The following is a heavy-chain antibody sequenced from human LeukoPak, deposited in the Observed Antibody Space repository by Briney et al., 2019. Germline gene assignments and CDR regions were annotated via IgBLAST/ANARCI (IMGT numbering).Heavy chain of an antibody. J-gene: IGHJ3*02. D-gene: IGHD3-10*01. Sequence: SETLSLTCTVSGVSISCYYWSWIRQPPGKGLEWIGYIYYTGSTYYNPSLKSRVTISVDTSKNQLSLKLSSVTAADTAVYYCAREGPRGGGKWAHDAFDMWGQGKMVTVSS. CDR3: AREGPRGGGKWAHDAFDM. CDR1: GVSISCYY. CDR2: IYYTGST. V-gene: IGHV4-59*01.